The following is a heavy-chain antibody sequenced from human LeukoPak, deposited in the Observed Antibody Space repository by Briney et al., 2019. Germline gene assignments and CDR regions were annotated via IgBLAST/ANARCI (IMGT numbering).Heavy chain of an antibody. CDR3: ARPNSSGWYYFDY. V-gene: IGHV1-69*05. Sequence: GASVKVSCKASGGTFSSYAISWVRQAPGQGLEWMGGIIPIFSTANCAQKFQGRVTITTDESTSTAYMELSSLRSEDTAVYYCARPNSSGWYYFDYWGQGTLVTVSS. CDR2: IIPIFSTA. CDR1: GGTFSSYA. D-gene: IGHD6-19*01. J-gene: IGHJ4*02.